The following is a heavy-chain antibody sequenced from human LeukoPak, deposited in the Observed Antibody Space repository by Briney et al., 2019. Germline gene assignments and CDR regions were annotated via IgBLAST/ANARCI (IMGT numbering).Heavy chain of an antibody. CDR2: IYYSGST. CDR3: ARLPGGIT. J-gene: IGHJ4*02. D-gene: IGHD3-16*01. V-gene: IGHV4-39*01. CDR1: GGSISSSSYY. Sequence: SETLSLTCTVSGGSISSSSYYWGWIRQPPGKGLEWIGSIYYSGSTYYNPSLKSRVTISVDTSKNQFSLKLSSVTAADTAVYYCARLPGGITWGQGTLVTVSS.